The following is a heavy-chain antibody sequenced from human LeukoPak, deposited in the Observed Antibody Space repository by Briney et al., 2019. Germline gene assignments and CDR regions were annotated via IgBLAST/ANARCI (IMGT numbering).Heavy chain of an antibody. D-gene: IGHD5-18*01. V-gene: IGHV1-46*01. J-gene: IGHJ6*02. CDR1: RYTFTSYY. CDR2: INPSVGSR. Sequence: ASVKVSCKASRYTFTSYYMHWVRQAPGGGLEWMGVINPSVGSRDYAQKFQGRVTVTRDTSTSTVYMEVSSLRSEDTAMYYCARDLLGVDTAMSSLYSNSGMDVWGQGTTVTVSS. CDR3: ARDLLGVDTAMSSLYSNSGMDV.